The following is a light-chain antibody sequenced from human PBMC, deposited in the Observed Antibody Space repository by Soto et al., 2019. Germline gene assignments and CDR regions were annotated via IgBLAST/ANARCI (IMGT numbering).Light chain of an antibody. CDR3: QQYNNWPRT. V-gene: IGKV3-15*01. CDR2: GAS. CDR1: QSVSSN. J-gene: IGKJ1*01. Sequence: EIVMTQSPATLSVSPGERATLSCRASQSVSSNLAWYQQKPGQAPRLLIYGASTRATGIPARFSGSGSGTEVTLTISSLQSEEFAGYYCQQYNNWPRTFGQGTKWIS.